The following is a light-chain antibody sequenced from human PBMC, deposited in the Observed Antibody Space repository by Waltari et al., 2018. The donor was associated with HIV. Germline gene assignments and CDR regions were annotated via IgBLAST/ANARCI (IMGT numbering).Light chain of an antibody. J-gene: IGLJ3*02. CDR3: AAWDDSLSGRV. CDR1: SSNIGSNS. CDR2: RNN. Sequence: QSVLTQPPSASGTPGQRVTISFSGRSSNIGSNSVYWYQQRPGTAPKLLIYRNNQRPSGVPDRFSGSKSGTSASLAISGLRSEDEADYYCAAWDDSLSGRVFGGGTKLTVL. V-gene: IGLV1-47*01.